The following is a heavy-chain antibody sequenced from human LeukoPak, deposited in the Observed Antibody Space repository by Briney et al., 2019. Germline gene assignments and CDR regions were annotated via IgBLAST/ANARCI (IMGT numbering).Heavy chain of an antibody. CDR3: ARGSGSYFIY. Sequence: GGSLRLSRAASGFTFSSYWMSWVRQAPGKGLEWVAYIKQDGSEKYYVDSVKGRFTISRDNAKNSLYLQMKSLRAEDTAVYYCARGSGSYFIYWGQGTLVTVSS. D-gene: IGHD1-26*01. V-gene: IGHV3-7*01. CDR1: GFTFSSYW. J-gene: IGHJ4*02. CDR2: IKQDGSEK.